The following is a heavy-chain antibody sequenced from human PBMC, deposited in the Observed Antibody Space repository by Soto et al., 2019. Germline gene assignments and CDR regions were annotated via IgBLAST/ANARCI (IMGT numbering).Heavy chain of an antibody. CDR3: ARHSRGVGYCPFDY. CDR2: IYYSGST. V-gene: IGHV4-39*01. D-gene: IGHD3-22*01. CDR1: GGSISSSSYY. J-gene: IGHJ4*02. Sequence: SETLSLTCTVSGGSISSSSYYWGWIRQPPGKGLEWIGSIYYSGSTYYNPSLKSRVTISVDTSKNQFSLKLSSVTAADTAVYYCARHSRGVGYCPFDYWGQGTLVTVSS.